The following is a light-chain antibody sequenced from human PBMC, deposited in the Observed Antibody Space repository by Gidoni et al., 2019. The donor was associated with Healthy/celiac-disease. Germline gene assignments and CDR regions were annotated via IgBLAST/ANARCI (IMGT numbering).Light chain of an antibody. CDR2: GAS. J-gene: IGKJ2*01. CDR3: QQYGSSPYT. V-gene: IGKV3-20*01. Sequence: EIGLTQSPGTLSLSPWESATLSCRASPSVSSSYLAWYQQKPGQAPRLLIYGASSRATGIPDRFSGSGSGTDFTLTISRLEPEDFAVYYCQQYGSSPYTFGQGTKLEIK. CDR1: PSVSSSY.